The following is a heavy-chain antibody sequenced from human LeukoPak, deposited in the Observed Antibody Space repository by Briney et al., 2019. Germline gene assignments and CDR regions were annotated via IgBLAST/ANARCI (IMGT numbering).Heavy chain of an antibody. CDR3: ARDWSTTVVTFDY. V-gene: IGHV3-15*01. CDR2: IKSKTDGGTI. CDR1: GFTFSNAW. J-gene: IGHJ4*02. Sequence: PGGSLRLSCAASGFTFSNAWMTWVRQAPGKGLEWVGRIKSKTDGGTIDYAAPLKGRFTISRDDSKNTLYLQMNSLRAEDTAVYYCARDWSTTVVTFDYWGQGTLVTVSS. D-gene: IGHD4-23*01.